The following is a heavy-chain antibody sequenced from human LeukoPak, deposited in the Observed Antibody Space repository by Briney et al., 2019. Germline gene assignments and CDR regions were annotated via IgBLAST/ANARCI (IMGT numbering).Heavy chain of an antibody. J-gene: IGHJ4*02. CDR2: ISGSGDST. V-gene: IGHV3-23*01. CDR1: GFTFSNYA. D-gene: IGHD4-11*01. Sequence: GGSLRLSCAASGFTFSNYAMSWVRQAPGKGLEWVSGISGSGDSTYYADSVKGRFTISRDNSKNTLYVQMNSLRAEDTAVYYCAKFQTVTTTYCGQGTLVTVSS. CDR3: AKFQTVTTTY.